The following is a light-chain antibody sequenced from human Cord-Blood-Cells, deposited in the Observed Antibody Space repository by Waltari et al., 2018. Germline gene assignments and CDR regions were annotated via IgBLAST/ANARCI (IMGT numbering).Light chain of an antibody. V-gene: IGKV3-20*01. Sequence: EIVFTQSPGTLSLSPGERATLSCRASHSVSSSYLAWSQQKPGQAPRLLIYGSSSRATGIPDRFSGSGSGTDFTLTISRLEPEDFAVYYCQQYGSSPLTFGGGTKVEIK. J-gene: IGKJ4*01. CDR3: QQYGSSPLT. CDR2: GSS. CDR1: HSVSSSY.